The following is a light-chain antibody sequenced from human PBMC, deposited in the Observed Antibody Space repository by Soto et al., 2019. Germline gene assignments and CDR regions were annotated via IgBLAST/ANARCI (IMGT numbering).Light chain of an antibody. CDR2: GYI. V-gene: IGLV1-40*01. CDR3: QSYDSSLSGYV. CDR1: SSNIGAGYD. J-gene: IGLJ1*01. Sequence: QPVLTQPPSVSGAPGQRVTISCTGSSSNIGAGYDVHWYQQLPGTAPKLLIYGYINRPSGVPDRFSGSKSGTSASLAITGLQAEDEADYYCQSYDSSLSGYVFGTGTKLTVL.